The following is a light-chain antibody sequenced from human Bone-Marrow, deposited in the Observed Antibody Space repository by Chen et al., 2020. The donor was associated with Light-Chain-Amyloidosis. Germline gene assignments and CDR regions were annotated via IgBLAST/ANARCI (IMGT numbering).Light chain of an antibody. CDR2: WAS. V-gene: IGKV4-1*01. CDR3: QQYYGAPFT. J-gene: IGKJ5*01. CDR1: RRVTSSTDNNNH. Sequence: EIVMTQSPDSLAVSLGARAPIICKPSRRVTSSTDNNNHLEWYQQKPGQPPRLLFSWASTRESGVPDRFSASGSGTDFTLTISSLQAEDVALYFCQQYYGAPFTFGQGTRLETK.